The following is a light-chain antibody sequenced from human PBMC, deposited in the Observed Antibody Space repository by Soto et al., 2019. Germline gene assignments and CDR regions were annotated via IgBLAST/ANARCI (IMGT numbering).Light chain of an antibody. CDR3: CSYAGSSTYV. CDR1: SSDVGSYNL. V-gene: IGLV2-23*01. Sequence: LTPPASVYESPGQSITIYYTGTSSDVGSYNLVSWYQQHPGKAPKLMIYEGSERPSGVSNRFSGSKSGNTASLTISGLQAEDEADYYCCSYAGSSTYVFGTGTKVTVL. J-gene: IGLJ1*01. CDR2: EGS.